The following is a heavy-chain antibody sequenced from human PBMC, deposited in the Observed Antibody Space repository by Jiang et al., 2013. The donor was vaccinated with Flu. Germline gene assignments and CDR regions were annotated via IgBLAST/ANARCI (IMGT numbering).Heavy chain of an antibody. V-gene: IGHV4-34*01. J-gene: IGHJ3*02. CDR3: ARGNPPLTGGDAFDI. Sequence: ETLSLTCDVYGGSFSGYYWSWIRQPPGKGLEWIGEINHSGSTNYNPSLKSRVTISVDTSKNQFSLKLSSVTAADTAVYYCARGNPPLTGGDAFDIWGQGTMVTVSS. CDR1: GGSFSGYY. D-gene: IGHD7-27*01. CDR2: INHSGST.